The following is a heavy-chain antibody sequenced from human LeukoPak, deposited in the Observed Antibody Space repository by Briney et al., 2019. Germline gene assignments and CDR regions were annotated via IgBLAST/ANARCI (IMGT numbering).Heavy chain of an antibody. CDR3: ARDREFWYFDL. CDR1: GGSISSYY. D-gene: IGHD3-10*01. Sequence: SETLSLTCTVAGGSISSYYWSWVRQPPGKGLEWIGYIYYSGSTNYNPSLKSRVTISVDTSKNQFSLKLSSVTAADPAVYYCARDREFWYFDLWGRGTLVTVSS. J-gene: IGHJ2*01. V-gene: IGHV4-59*01. CDR2: IYYSGST.